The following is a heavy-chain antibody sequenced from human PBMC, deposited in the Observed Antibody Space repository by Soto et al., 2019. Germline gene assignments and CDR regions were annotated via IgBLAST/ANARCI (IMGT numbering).Heavy chain of an antibody. CDR1: GYTFTSYD. Sequence: QVQLVQSGAEVKKPGASVKVSCKASGYTFTSYDINWVRQATGQGLEWMGWMNPNSGNTGYAQKFQGRVTMTRNTSIRTADMELSSLRSEDTAVYYCARDVGTDFRSYDAFDICGQGTMVTVSS. J-gene: IGHJ3*02. D-gene: IGHD1-26*01. V-gene: IGHV1-8*01. CDR3: ARDVGTDFRSYDAFDI. CDR2: MNPNSGNT.